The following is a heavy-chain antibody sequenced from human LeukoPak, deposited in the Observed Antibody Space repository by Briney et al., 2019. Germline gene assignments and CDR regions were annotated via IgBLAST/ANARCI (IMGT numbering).Heavy chain of an antibody. CDR1: GGSFSDYY. CDR3: ARSHDHLWGNYPDY. J-gene: IGHJ4*02. V-gene: IGHV4-34*12. D-gene: IGHD3-16*02. Sequence: SETLSLTCAVYGGSFSDYYWIWIRQPPGKGLEWIGEIFHGGSPNCNPSLKSRVTLSVDKSKNQFSLRLNSVTAADTAMYYCARSHDHLWGNYPDYWGQGTLVTVSS. CDR2: IFHGGSP.